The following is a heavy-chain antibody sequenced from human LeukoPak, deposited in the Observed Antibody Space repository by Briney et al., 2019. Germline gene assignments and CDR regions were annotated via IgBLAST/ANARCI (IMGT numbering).Heavy chain of an antibody. CDR3: AKNPIPTVRFQLFDC. D-gene: IGHD4-17*01. Sequence: GGSLRLSCVASRFTFSRYAMSWVRQAPGKGLEWVSSMSSSGDRTYHTDSVKGRFTISRDNSKNTLYLQMNSLRAEDTAVYYCAKNPIPTVRFQLFDCWGQGTLVTVSS. CDR2: MSSSGDRT. V-gene: IGHV3-23*01. CDR1: RFTFSRYA. J-gene: IGHJ4*02.